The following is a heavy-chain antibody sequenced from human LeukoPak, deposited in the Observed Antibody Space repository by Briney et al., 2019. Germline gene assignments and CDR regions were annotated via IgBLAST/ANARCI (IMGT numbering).Heavy chain of an antibody. CDR2: IGPSGGST. CDR1: GYTFTSNY. J-gene: IGHJ4*02. Sequence: ASVKVSCKAFGYTFTSNYMHWVRQAPGQGPEWMGVIGPSGGSTTYAQKFQGRVTMTEDTSTDTAYMELSSLRSEDTAVYYCATELAARPPRWRYWGQGTLVTVSS. CDR3: ATELAARPPRWRY. D-gene: IGHD6-6*01. V-gene: IGHV1-46*01.